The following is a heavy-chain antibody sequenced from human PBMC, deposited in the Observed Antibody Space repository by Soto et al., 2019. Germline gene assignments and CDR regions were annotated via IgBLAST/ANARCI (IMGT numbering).Heavy chain of an antibody. Sequence: GGSLRLSCAASGVMFNNSWMSWVRQAPGKGLEWVAHIREDGSGISYVDSVRGRFTISRDNTLNSLYLQMDTLRPGDTAVYYCARGHFGLDVWGQGTTVTVSS. V-gene: IGHV3-7*01. CDR1: GVMFNNSW. CDR2: IREDGSGI. CDR3: ARGHFGLDV. J-gene: IGHJ6*02.